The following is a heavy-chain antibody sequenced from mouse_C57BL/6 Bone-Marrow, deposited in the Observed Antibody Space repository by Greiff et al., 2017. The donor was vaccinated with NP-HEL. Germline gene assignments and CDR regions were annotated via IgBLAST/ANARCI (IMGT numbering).Heavy chain of an antibody. CDR2: LDPSDSYT. CDR3: ASMVTTGGPY. D-gene: IGHD2-2*01. Sequence: VQLQQPGAELVMPGASVKLSCKASGYTFTSYWMHWVKQRPGQGLEWIGELDPSDSYTNYNQKFKGKSTLTVDKSSSTAYMQLSSLTSEDSAVYYCASMVTTGGPYWGQGTTLTVSS. V-gene: IGHV1-69*01. CDR1: GYTFTSYW. J-gene: IGHJ2*01.